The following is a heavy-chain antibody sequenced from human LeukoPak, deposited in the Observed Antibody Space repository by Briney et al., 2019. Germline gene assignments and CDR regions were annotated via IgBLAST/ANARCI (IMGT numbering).Heavy chain of an antibody. D-gene: IGHD3-22*01. J-gene: IGHJ4*02. V-gene: IGHV3-23*01. Sequence: GGSLRLSCAASGFTFSSYGMSWVRQAPGKGLEWVSAISGSGGSTYYADSVKGRFTISRDNSKNTLYLQMNSLRAEDTAVYYCAKGGYYYDTPELDYWGQGTLVTVSS. CDR1: GFTFSSYG. CDR3: AKGGYYYDTPELDY. CDR2: ISGSGGST.